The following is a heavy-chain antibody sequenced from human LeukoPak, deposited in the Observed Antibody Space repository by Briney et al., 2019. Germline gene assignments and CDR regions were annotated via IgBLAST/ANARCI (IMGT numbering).Heavy chain of an antibody. Sequence: GGSLRLSCAASEFSVGSNYMTWVRQAPGKGLEWVSLIYSGGSTYYADSVKGRFTISRDNSKNTLYLQMNSLRAEDTAVYYCARGITYYYDSSGYGYWGQGTLVTVSS. V-gene: IGHV3-66*01. D-gene: IGHD3-22*01. J-gene: IGHJ4*02. CDR2: IYSGGST. CDR1: EFSVGSNY. CDR3: ARGITYYYDSSGYGY.